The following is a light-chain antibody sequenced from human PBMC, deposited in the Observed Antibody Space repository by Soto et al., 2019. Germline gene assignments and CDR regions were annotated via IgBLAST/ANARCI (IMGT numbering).Light chain of an antibody. CDR1: QSIKSN. CDR2: GAS. J-gene: IGKJ5*01. Sequence: EIVMTQSPATLSVSPGESSTLSCRAAQSIKSNLAWYQQKPGQAPRLLIYGASTRATGVPARVSGSGSGTDFTLTISSLEPEDFAVYYCQQRSDWPPITVGQGKRLEIK. V-gene: IGKV3-15*01. CDR3: QQRSDWPPIT.